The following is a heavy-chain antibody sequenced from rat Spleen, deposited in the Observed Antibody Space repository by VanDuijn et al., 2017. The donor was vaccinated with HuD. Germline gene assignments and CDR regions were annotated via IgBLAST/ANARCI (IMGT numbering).Heavy chain of an antibody. Sequence: QVQLKESGPGLVQPSQTLSLACTVSGFSLTDYHVHWVQQPSGKGLEWMGVIWTGGTTEYNSALKSRLSISRDTSKSQVFLKMNSLQPEDTGTYYCARHRTTVHYFWYFDFWGPGTMVTVSS. CDR1: GFSLTDYH. V-gene: IGHV2-43*01. CDR3: ARHRTTVHYFWYFDF. D-gene: IGHD1-1*01. J-gene: IGHJ1*01. CDR2: IWTGGTT.